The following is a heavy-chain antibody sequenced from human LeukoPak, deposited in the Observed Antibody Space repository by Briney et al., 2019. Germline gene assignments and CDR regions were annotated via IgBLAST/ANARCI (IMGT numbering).Heavy chain of an antibody. V-gene: IGHV3-23*01. D-gene: IGHD5-18*01. CDR3: AKTPDSYGSWYFDY. CDR2: TSGSGGST. J-gene: IGHJ4*02. CDR1: GFTFSSYA. Sequence: GGSLRLSCAASGFTFSSYAMSWVRQAPGKGLEWVSGTSGSGGSTYYADSVKGRFTISRDNSKNTLYLQMNSLRAEDTAVYYCAKTPDSYGSWYFDYWGQGTLVTVSS.